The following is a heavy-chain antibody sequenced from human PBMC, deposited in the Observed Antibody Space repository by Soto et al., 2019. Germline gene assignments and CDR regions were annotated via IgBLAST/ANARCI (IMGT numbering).Heavy chain of an antibody. Sequence: PSETLSLTCTVSGGSISSYYWSWIRQPPGKGLEWIGYIYYSGSTNYNPSLKSRVTISVDTSKNQFSLKLNSVTAADTAVYYCARHGSSARGADWFDPWGQGTLVTVSS. CDR2: IYYSGST. D-gene: IGHD1-26*01. V-gene: IGHV4-59*08. CDR1: GGSISSYY. J-gene: IGHJ5*02. CDR3: ARHGSSARGADWFDP.